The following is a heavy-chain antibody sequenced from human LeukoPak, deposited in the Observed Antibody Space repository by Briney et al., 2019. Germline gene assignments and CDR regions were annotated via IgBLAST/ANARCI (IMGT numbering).Heavy chain of an antibody. J-gene: IGHJ4*02. CDR1: GYTFTGYY. V-gene: IGHV1-2*02. Sequence: ASVKVSCKASGYTFTGYYMHWVRQAPGQGLEWMGWINPNSGGTNYAQKFQGRVTITADKSTSTAYMELSSLRSEDTAVYYCARDGYYDSSGYYPPGWGQGTLVTVSS. CDR2: INPNSGGT. CDR3: ARDGYYDSSGYYPPG. D-gene: IGHD3-22*01.